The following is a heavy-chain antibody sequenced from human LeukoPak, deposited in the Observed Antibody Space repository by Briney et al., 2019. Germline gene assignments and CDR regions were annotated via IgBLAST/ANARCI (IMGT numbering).Heavy chain of an antibody. J-gene: IGHJ4*02. CDR3: AKAACSATSCYEDY. V-gene: IGHV3-23*01. Sequence: PGGSLRLSCAASGFTFSSYAMNWVRQAPGQGLEWVSIISGSGGSKYYADSVKGRFIISRDNSKNTLYLQMNNLRGEDTGVYYCAKAACSATSCYEDYWGQGTLVTVSS. CDR1: GFTFSSYA. CDR2: ISGSGGSK. D-gene: IGHD2-2*01.